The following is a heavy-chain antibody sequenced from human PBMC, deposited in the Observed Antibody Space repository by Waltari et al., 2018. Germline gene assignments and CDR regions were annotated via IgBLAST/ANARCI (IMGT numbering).Heavy chain of an antibody. CDR1: GYTFTRYD. CDR2: MNRNGGNT. V-gene: IGHV1-8*03. J-gene: IGHJ5*02. CDR3: ARGRYSSSWYDS. D-gene: IGHD6-13*01. Sequence: QVQLVQSGAEVKKPGAPVKVSCKASGYTFTRYDIHGVGQATGQGLEWLEWMNRNGGNTGYSQKFQDRVTNTRTTTISTAYMGLSSLRSEGTAVYYCARGRYSSSWYDSWGQGTLVTVSS.